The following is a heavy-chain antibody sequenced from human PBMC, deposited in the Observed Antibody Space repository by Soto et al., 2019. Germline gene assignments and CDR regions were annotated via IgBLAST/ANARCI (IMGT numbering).Heavy chain of an antibody. J-gene: IGHJ6*02. CDR2: IWYDGSNK. V-gene: IGHV3-33*01. Sequence: GGSLRLSCAASGFTFSSYGMHWVRQAPGKGLEWVAVIWYDGSNKYYADSVKGRFTISRDNSKNTLYLQMNSLRAEDTAVYYCARDHYYGSGGSGMDVWGQGTTVTVYS. CDR1: GFTFSSYG. CDR3: ARDHYYGSGGSGMDV. D-gene: IGHD3-10*01.